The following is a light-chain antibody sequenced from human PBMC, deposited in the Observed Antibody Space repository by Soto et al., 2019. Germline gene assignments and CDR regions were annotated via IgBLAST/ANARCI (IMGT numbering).Light chain of an antibody. CDR2: GAS. V-gene: IGKV3-11*01. CDR1: ENVRTF. CDR3: HQRSNWPLT. J-gene: IGKJ4*01. Sequence: EVVLTQSPATLSLSPGERATLSCRASENVRTFVDWYQQKPGQAPRLLIYGASNRATGIPARFSGSGSGTDFTLTISNLEPEDFAVYYCHQRSNWPLTFGGGTKLEI.